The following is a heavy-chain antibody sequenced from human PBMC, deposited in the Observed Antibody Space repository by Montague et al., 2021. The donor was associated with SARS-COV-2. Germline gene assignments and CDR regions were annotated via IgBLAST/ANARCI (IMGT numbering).Heavy chain of an antibody. V-gene: IGHV4-39*01. CDR3: ARHYGVVVPAAIYYYYGMDV. D-gene: IGHD2-2*02. Sequence: SETLSLTCTVSGGSISSSSYYWGWIRQPPGKGLEWIGSIYYSGSTYYNPSLNSRVTISVDTSKNQFSLKLSSVTAADTAVYYCARHYGVVVPAAIYYYYGMDVWGQGTTVTVS. CDR1: GGSISSSSYY. J-gene: IGHJ6*02. CDR2: IYYSGST.